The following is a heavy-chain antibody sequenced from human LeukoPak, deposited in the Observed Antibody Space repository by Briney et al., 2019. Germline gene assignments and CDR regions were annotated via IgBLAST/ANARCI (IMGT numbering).Heavy chain of an antibody. CDR2: ISYDGSNK. V-gene: IGHV3-30*03. Sequence: GGSLRLSCAASGFTFSSYGMHWVRQAPGKGLEWVAVISYDGSNKYYADSVKGRFTISRDNSKNTLYLQMNSLRAEDTAVYYCARDIVVVPAASYDAFDIWGQGTMVTVSS. CDR1: GFTFSSYG. J-gene: IGHJ3*02. D-gene: IGHD2-2*01. CDR3: ARDIVVVPAASYDAFDI.